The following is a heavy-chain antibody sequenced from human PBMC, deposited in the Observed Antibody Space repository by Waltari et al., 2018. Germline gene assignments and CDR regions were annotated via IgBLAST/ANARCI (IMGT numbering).Heavy chain of an antibody. CDR2: IYYSGGT. J-gene: IGHJ3*02. CDR3: ARAGWTTKRGAFDI. D-gene: IGHD4-4*01. V-gene: IGHV4-39*07. Sequence: QLQLQESGPGLVKPSETLSLTCTVSGGSISSSSYYWGWIRQPPGKGLEWIGSIYYSGGTYYNPSLKSRVTISVDTSKNQFSLKLSSVTAADTAVYYCARAGWTTKRGAFDIWGQGTMVTVSS. CDR1: GGSISSSSYY.